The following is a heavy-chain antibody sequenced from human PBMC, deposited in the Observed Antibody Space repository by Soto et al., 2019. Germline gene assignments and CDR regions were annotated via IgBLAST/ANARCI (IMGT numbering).Heavy chain of an antibody. Sequence: EVQLVQSGAEVKKPGDFLKISCQLSGYTLISYWIVWVRQLPGKGLGCMGVIDPRDSDASYSPSFQGQVTFSVDKSINTVYLQWNSLKASDTATYYCARGPNDLDYWGQGTLVTVSS. CDR1: GYTLISYW. CDR2: IDPRDSDA. CDR3: ARGPNDLDY. D-gene: IGHD1-1*01. V-gene: IGHV5-51*03. J-gene: IGHJ4*02.